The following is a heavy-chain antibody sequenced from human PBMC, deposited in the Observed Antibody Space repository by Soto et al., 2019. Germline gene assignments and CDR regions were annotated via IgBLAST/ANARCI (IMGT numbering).Heavy chain of an antibody. CDR1: GYTFTSYG. CDR3: AREYCSRTSCWGRNYYYGMDV. V-gene: IGHV1-18*01. J-gene: IGHJ6*02. CDR2: ISAYNGNT. Sequence: AAVKVSCKASGYTFTSYGISWVRQAPGQGLEWMGWISAYNGNTNYAQKLQGRVTMTTDTSTSTAYMELRSLRSDDTAVYYCAREYCSRTSCWGRNYYYGMDVWGQGTPVTVSS. D-gene: IGHD2-2*01.